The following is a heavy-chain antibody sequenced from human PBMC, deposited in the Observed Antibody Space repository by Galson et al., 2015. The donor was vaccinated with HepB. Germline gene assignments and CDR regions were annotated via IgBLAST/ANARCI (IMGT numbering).Heavy chain of an antibody. D-gene: IGHD2-2*01. J-gene: IGHJ6*02. CDR3: ARGGCSSTSCYASVLGGGYYYGMDV. CDR2: ISYDGSNE. CDR1: GFTFGSYA. Sequence: SCAASGFTFGSYAMHWVRQAPGKGLEWVAVISYDGSNEYYADSVKGRFTISRDNSKNTLYLQMNSLRAEDTAVYYCARGGCSSTSCYASVLGGGYYYGMDVWGQGTTVTVSS. V-gene: IGHV3-30*04.